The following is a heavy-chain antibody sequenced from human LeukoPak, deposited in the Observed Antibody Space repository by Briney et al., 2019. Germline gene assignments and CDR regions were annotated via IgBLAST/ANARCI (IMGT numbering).Heavy chain of an antibody. V-gene: IGHV3-30*03. CDR1: GFTFSSYG. D-gene: IGHD2-15*01. CDR3: AREVRRIDAFDI. J-gene: IGHJ3*02. CDR2: ISYDGSNK. Sequence: GGSLRLSCAASGFTFSSYGMHWVRQAPGKGLEWVAFISYDGSNKYYADSVKGRFTISRDNSKNTLYLQMSSLRAEDTAVYYCAREVRRIDAFDIWGQGTMVTVSS.